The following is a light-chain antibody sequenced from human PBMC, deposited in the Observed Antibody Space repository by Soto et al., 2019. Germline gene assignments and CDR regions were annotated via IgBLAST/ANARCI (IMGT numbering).Light chain of an antibody. CDR1: QGIRND. J-gene: IGKJ1*01. Sequence: AIQMTQSPSSLSASVGDRVTITCRASQGIRNDLGWYQQKPGKAPNLLIYGASSSQSGVPSRFSGSGSGTDSTLTISSLQPEDFATYYCLQDHNYPFTFGQGTKVDIK. CDR3: LQDHNYPFT. V-gene: IGKV1-6*01. CDR2: GAS.